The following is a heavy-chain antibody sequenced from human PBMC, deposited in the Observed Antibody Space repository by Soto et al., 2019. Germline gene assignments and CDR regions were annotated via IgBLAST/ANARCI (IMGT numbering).Heavy chain of an antibody. CDR2: ISVYNGKT. J-gene: IGHJ3*02. V-gene: IGHV1-18*01. CDR1: GYTFTSFG. CDR3: AKDDYGKNDGDSLEM. D-gene: IGHD4-17*01. Sequence: QVQLVQSGAEVKKPGASVKVSCKASGYTFTSFGITWVRQAPGQGLEWMGWISVYNGKTKYAQKLQGRVTVTRDTSTNTAYIELRSLRSDDTAVYYCAKDDYGKNDGDSLEMWGQGTRVTVSS.